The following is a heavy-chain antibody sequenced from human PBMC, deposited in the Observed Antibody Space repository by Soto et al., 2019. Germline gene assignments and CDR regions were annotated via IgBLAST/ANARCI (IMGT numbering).Heavy chain of an antibody. CDR3: ARAAFERYCSSTSCYRQSNWFDP. CDR2: ISSSGSTI. D-gene: IGHD2-2*01. V-gene: IGHV3-48*03. CDR1: GFTFSSYE. J-gene: IGHJ5*02. Sequence: GGSLRLSCAASGFTFSSYEMNWVRQAPGKGLEWVSYISSSGSTIYYADSVKGRFTISRDNAKNSLYLQMNSLRAEDTAVYYCARAAFERYCSSTSCYRQSNWFDPWGQGTLVTVSS.